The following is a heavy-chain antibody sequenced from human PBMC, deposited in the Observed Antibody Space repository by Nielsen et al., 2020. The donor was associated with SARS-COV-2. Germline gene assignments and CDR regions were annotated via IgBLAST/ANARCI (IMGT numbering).Heavy chain of an antibody. D-gene: IGHD1-1*01. Sequence: GESLKISCSASGFSFDYYAIHWVRQAPGKGLEFVSAMSTNGVSTYYADSVKGRFTISRDTSKNTVYLQMNNVRAGDTAVYYCVREIREVEFTSHYYYGLDVWGQGTTVTVSS. CDR2: MSTNGVST. V-gene: IGHV3-64*04. CDR3: VREIREVEFTSHYYYGLDV. J-gene: IGHJ6*02. CDR1: GFSFDYYA.